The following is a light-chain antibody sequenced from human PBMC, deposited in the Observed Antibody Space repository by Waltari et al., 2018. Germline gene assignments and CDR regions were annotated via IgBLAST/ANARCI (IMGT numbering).Light chain of an antibody. V-gene: IGKV3-15*01. Sequence: EIVMTQSPATLSVSPGERATLSCRASESISSNLAWYQQKPGQAPRLLIFHASNRATGVPHRFSGSGSGTGFTLTISSLQSEDVAVYYCQQYNNWPPAFGQGTRLEIK. J-gene: IGKJ5*01. CDR1: ESISSN. CDR3: QQYNNWPPA. CDR2: HAS.